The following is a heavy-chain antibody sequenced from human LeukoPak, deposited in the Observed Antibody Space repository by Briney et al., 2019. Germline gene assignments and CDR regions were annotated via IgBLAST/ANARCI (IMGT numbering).Heavy chain of an antibody. CDR1: RFTFTEYA. CDR3: ARDSTYYYASGSSGPHYFDY. Sequence: GGGQRLCCAASRFTFTEYAMHSVRQAPGKGLELVALISYDGSRTDYTESVKGRFTISRDNSRNTLYLQLNSLGPEEAAVYHCARDSTYYYASGSSGPHYFDYWGQGALVTVSS. D-gene: IGHD3-10*01. V-gene: IGHV3-30*10. J-gene: IGHJ4*02. CDR2: ISYDGSRT.